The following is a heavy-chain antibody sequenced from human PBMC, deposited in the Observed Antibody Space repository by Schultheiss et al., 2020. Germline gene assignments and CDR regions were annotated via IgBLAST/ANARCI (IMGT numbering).Heavy chain of an antibody. CDR1: GFTFKNYE. J-gene: IGHJ1*01. CDR3: ARDMDYYGSVPTEYVQS. CDR2: ISDFGSTV. D-gene: IGHD3-10*01. Sequence: GGSLRLSCAVSGFTFKNYEMNWVRQAPGKGPEWVSYISDFGSTVFYADSVKGRFTISRDNAKNSLYLQMNSLRVEDTGVYYCARDMDYYGSVPTEYVQSWGRGTLVTVAS. V-gene: IGHV3-48*03.